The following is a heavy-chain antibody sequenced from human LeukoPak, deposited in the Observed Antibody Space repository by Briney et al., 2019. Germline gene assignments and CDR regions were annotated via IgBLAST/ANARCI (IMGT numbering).Heavy chain of an antibody. CDR2: IWYDGSNK. J-gene: IGHJ4*02. CDR3: ARDPYLAAARYSFDY. V-gene: IGHV3-33*01. Sequence: PGGSLRLSCAASGFTFSSYGMHWVRQAPGKGLEWVAVIWYDGSNKYYADSVKGRFTISRDNSKNTLYLQMNSLGAEDTAVYYCARDPYLAAARYSFDYWGQGTLVTVSS. CDR1: GFTFSSYG. D-gene: IGHD6-13*01.